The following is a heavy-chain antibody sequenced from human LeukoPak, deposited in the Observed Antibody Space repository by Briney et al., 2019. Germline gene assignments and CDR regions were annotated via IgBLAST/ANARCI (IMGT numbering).Heavy chain of an antibody. J-gene: IGHJ4*02. CDR3: AKDVKNFFDY. CDR1: GFTFSNYA. V-gene: IGHV3-43*02. Sequence: PGGSLRLSCAASGFTFSNYAINWVRQAPGKGLEWVSSISGNGITTHYADSVKGRFTISRDNSKNSLSLQMNSLRAEDTALYYCAKDVKNFFDYWGQGTLVTVSS. CDR2: ISGNGITT.